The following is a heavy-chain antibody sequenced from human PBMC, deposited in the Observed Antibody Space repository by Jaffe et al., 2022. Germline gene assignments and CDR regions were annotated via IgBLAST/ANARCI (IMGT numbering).Heavy chain of an antibody. V-gene: IGHV4-61*02. D-gene: IGHD1-1*01. CDR1: GGSISSGSYY. Sequence: QVQLQESGPGLVKPSQTLSLTCTVSGGSISSGSYYWSWIRQPAGKGLEWIGRIYTSGSTNYNPSLKSRVTISVDTSKNQFSLKLSSVTAADTAVYYCARDLGYNWNDATRNYYMDVWGKGTTVTVSS. CDR3: ARDLGYNWNDATRNYYMDV. CDR2: IYTSGST. J-gene: IGHJ6*03.